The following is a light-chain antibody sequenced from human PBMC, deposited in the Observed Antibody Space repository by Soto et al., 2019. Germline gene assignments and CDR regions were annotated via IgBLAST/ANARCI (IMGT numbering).Light chain of an antibody. CDR2: AAS. CDR3: QQSYSTPQT. CDR1: QSISQY. V-gene: IGKV1-39*01. J-gene: IGKJ1*01. Sequence: DIQVTQSRSSLSASVGDRDTITCRASQSISQYVNWYQQKPGKAPKLLIYAASSLQSGVPSRVSCSGSGTDFTLTISSLQPEDFATYYCQQSYSTPQTFGQGTKVDIK.